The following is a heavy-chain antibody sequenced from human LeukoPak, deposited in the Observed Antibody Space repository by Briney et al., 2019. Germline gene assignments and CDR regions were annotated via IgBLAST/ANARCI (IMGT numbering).Heavy chain of an antibody. J-gene: IGHJ6*03. V-gene: IGHV4-39*07. CDR3: ARRGPYSSGWAPPNYYYYMDV. CDR2: IYYSGST. CDR1: GGSISSSSYY. D-gene: IGHD6-19*01. Sequence: SETLSLTCTVSGGSISSSSYYWGWIRQPPGKGLEWSGSIYYSGSTYYNPSLKSRVTISVDTSKNQFSLKLSSVTAADTAVYYCARRGPYSSGWAPPNYYYYMDVWGKGTTVTISS.